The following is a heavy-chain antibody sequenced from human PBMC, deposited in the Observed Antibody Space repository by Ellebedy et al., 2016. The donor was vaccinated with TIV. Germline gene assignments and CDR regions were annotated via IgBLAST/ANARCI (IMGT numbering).Heavy chain of an antibody. V-gene: IGHV5-51*01. J-gene: IGHJ4*02. CDR1: GYSFSNYW. CDR3: ARHELGSNAAFDS. CDR2: IWPGDSET. D-gene: IGHD7-27*01. Sequence: GESLKISCEGSGYSFSNYWIAWVRQMPGKGLEWMGIIWPGDSETRYSPSFQGQVTISADNSISTAYLQWSSLKASDTAIYYCARHELGSNAAFDSWGQGTLVTVSS.